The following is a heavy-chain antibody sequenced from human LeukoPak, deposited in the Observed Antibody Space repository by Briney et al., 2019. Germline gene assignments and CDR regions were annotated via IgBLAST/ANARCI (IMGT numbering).Heavy chain of an antibody. J-gene: IGHJ4*02. V-gene: IGHV1-2*02. CDR2: INPNSGGT. CDR1: GYTFTGYY. Sequence: ASVKVSCKASGYTFTGYYMHWVRQAPGQGLEWMGWINPNSGGTDYAQKFQGRATMTRDTSISTAYMELSRLRSDDTAVYYCASLLGYCSGGSYSPYYFDYWGQGTLVTVSS. CDR3: ASLLGYCSGGSYSPYYFDY. D-gene: IGHD2-15*01.